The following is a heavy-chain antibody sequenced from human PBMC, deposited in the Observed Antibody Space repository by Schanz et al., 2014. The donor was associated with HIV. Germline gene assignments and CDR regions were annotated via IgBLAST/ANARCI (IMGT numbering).Heavy chain of an antibody. V-gene: IGHV3-30*03. J-gene: IGHJ4*02. Sequence: QMQLVESGGGVVQPGGSLRLSCAASGFTFNTYGMHWVRQAPGKGLEWVAVISYDGSIKYYADSVKGRFTISRDNAKNSLYLQMSSLRADDTAVYYCARDSGPGIYWGQGTLVTVSS. D-gene: IGHD3-10*01. CDR1: GFTFNTYG. CDR2: ISYDGSIK. CDR3: ARDSGPGIY.